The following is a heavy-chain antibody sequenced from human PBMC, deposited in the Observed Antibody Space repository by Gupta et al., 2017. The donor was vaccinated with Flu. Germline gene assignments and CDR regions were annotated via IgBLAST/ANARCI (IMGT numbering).Heavy chain of an antibody. D-gene: IGHD2-2*01. CDR2: INHSGST. CDR3: ARTEAFVVVPAAISFFDY. V-gene: IGHV4-34*01. CDR1: GGSFSGSY. J-gene: IGHJ4*02. Sequence: QVQLQQWGAGLLKPSETLTLTCAVDGGSFSGSYWSWIRHTTGKGLEWIGEINHSGSTNYNPSLKSRVTISVDTSKNQFSLKLSSVTAADTAVYYCARTEAFVVVPAAISFFDYWGQGTLVTVSS.